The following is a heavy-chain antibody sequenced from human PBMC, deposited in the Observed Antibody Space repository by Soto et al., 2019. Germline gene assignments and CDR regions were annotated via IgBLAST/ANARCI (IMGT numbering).Heavy chain of an antibody. CDR1: GFTLSTNW. CDR2: INRDGSQK. V-gene: IGHV3-7*05. Sequence: PGGSLRLSCAASGFTLSTNWMTWVRQAPGKGLEWVANINRDGSQKNLVDSVKGRFTISRDNAKNSLYLQMNSLRAEDTAIYYCARDVGSGWFDYWGQGTLVTVS. CDR3: ARDVGSGWFDY. J-gene: IGHJ4*02. D-gene: IGHD6-19*01.